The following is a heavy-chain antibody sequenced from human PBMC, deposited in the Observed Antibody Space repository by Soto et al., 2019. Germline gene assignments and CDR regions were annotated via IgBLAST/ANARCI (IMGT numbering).Heavy chain of an antibody. CDR1: GGSFSGYY. D-gene: IGHD6-19*01. CDR2: INHSGST. V-gene: IGHV4-34*01. Sequence: TETLSLTCAVYGGSFSGYYWSWIRQPPGKGLERIGEINHSGSTNYNPSLKSRVTISVDTSKNQFSLKLSSVTAAYTAVYYCARAARRYICGCYFVSTSFDYCGQRSLVTVSA. CDR3: ARAARRYICGCYFVSTSFDY. J-gene: IGHJ4*02.